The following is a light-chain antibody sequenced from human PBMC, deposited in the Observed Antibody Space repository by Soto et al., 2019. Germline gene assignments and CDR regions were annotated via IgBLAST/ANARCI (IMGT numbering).Light chain of an antibody. CDR1: QSISNY. J-gene: IGKJ2*01. Sequence: DLQMTQSPSSLSASVGDRVTITCRASQSISNYLNWYQQKPGKAPKPLIYGASSLESGVPSRFSGSGSATHFTLTISSLQPEDFATYICHQHYATPYTFGQGSKLEI. V-gene: IGKV1-39*01. CDR2: GAS. CDR3: HQHYATPYT.